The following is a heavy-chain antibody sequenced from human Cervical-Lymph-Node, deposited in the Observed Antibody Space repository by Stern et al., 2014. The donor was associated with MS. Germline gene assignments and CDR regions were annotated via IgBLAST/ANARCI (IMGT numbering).Heavy chain of an antibody. CDR2: IFPILGTA. Sequence: VQLVESGAEVKKPGASVKVSCTASGGTFSSYAFSWVRQAPGQGLEWMGGIFPILGTANYAQKFQGRVPITADESTSTAYMELSSLRSEDTAVYYCARDYGDYVGYYYGMDVWGQGTTVTVSS. J-gene: IGHJ6*02. CDR3: ARDYGDYVGYYYGMDV. CDR1: GGTFSSYA. V-gene: IGHV1-69*01. D-gene: IGHD4-17*01.